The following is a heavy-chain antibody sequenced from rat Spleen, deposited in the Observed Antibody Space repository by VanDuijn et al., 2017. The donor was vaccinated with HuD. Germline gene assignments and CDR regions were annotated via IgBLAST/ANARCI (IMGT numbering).Heavy chain of an antibody. V-gene: IGHV5-7*01. J-gene: IGHJ2*01. CDR2: IIYDGTAT. Sequence: EVQLVESGGGAVQPGRSMKLSCAASGLSFSNYDMAWVRQSPKKGLEWVATIIYDGTATYYRDSVKGPFTVSSENAKSTLYLQMDSLRSEDTATYYCVRQFGAAGVMDVWGQGVMVTVSS. CDR1: GLSFSNYD. CDR3: VRQFGAAGVMDV. D-gene: IGHD1-2*01.